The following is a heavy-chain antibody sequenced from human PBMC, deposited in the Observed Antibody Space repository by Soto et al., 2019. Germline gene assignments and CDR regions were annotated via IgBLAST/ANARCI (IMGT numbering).Heavy chain of an antibody. V-gene: IGHV1-18*01. Sequence: QVQLVQSGAEVKKPGASVKVSCKASGYTFTSYGISWVRQAPGQGLEWMGWISGYNGNTKYAQKLQGRVTMTTDTSTSTAYIELRSLRSDATAVYYCARDLGGQIVDYWGQGTLVTVSS. J-gene: IGHJ4*02. CDR3: ARDLGGQIVDY. D-gene: IGHD1-26*01. CDR1: GYTFTSYG. CDR2: ISGYNGNT.